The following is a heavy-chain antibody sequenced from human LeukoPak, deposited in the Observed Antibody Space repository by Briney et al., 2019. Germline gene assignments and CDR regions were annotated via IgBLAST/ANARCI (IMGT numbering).Heavy chain of an antibody. J-gene: IGHJ6*02. Sequence: GGSLRLSCAASGFTFSSYAMSWVRQAPGKGLEWVSAISSSSSYIYYADSVKGRFTISRDNAKNSLYLQMNSLRAEDTAVYYCARDPTEYYDFWSGYYYYYYGMDVWGQGTTVTVSS. D-gene: IGHD3-3*01. V-gene: IGHV3-21*01. CDR2: ISSSSSYI. CDR1: GFTFSSYA. CDR3: ARDPTEYYDFWSGYYYYYYGMDV.